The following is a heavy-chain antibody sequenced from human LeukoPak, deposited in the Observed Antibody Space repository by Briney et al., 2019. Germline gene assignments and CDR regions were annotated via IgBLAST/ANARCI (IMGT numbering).Heavy chain of an antibody. V-gene: IGHV3-23*01. CDR3: AKDGSRAWDIGFQH. CDR2: ISGSGDST. Sequence: GGSLRLSCAASAFTFSSYAMSWVRQAPGKGLEWVSSISGSGDSTYYADSVKGRFTISRDNSKNTLYLQMNSLRAEDTAVYYCAKDGSRAWDIGFQHWGQGTLVTVSS. CDR1: AFTFSSYA. J-gene: IGHJ1*01. D-gene: IGHD2-15*01.